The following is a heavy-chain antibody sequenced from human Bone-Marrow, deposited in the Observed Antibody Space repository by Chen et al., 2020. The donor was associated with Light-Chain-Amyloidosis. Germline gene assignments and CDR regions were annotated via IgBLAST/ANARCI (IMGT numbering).Heavy chain of an antibody. D-gene: IGHD2-15*01. J-gene: IGHJ6*02. Sequence: QVHLVQSGAEVKKPGASVKVSCQASGYTFNDYYLHWARQAPGQGLEWMGWIRPNTGDTEYTQNFQGRVTLTTDRSSSTADRELSSRTSDETAVYYCARDPYCSAPTCYGGAMDGWGQGTTVTVSS. CDR3: ARDPYCSAPTCYGGAMDG. CDR2: IRPNTGDT. CDR1: GYTFNDYY. V-gene: IGHV1-2*02.